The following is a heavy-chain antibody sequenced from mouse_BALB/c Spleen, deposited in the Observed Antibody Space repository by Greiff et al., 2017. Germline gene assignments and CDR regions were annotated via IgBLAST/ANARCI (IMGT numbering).Heavy chain of an antibody. V-gene: IGHV14-4*02. CDR3: NAFYDYGGGFGY. CDR1: GFNIKDYY. D-gene: IGHD2-4*01. CDR2: IDPENGDT. J-gene: IGHJ2*01. Sequence: VQLQQSGAELVRSGASVKLSCTASGFNIKDYYMHWVKQRPEQGLEWIGWIDPENGDTEYAPKFQGKATMTADTSSNTAYLQLSSLTSEDTAVYYCNAFYDYGGGFGYWGQGTTLTVSS.